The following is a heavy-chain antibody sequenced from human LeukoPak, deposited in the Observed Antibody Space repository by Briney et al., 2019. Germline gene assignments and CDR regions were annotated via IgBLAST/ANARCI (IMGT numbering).Heavy chain of an antibody. V-gene: IGHV3-11*01. J-gene: IGHJ3*02. CDR1: GFTFSDYY. Sequence: GGSLRLSCAASGFTFSDYYMSWIRQAPGKGPEWVSYISSSGSTIYYADSVKGRFTISRDNAKNSLYLQMNSLRAEDTAVYYCARGASGEAMDPVGAFDIWGQGTMVTVSS. D-gene: IGHD5-18*01. CDR2: ISSSGSTI. CDR3: ARGASGEAMDPVGAFDI.